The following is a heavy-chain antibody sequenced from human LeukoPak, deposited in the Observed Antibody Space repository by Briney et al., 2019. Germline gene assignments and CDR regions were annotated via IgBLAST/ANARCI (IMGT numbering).Heavy chain of an antibody. Sequence: SETLSLTCTVSGGSISGSTYYWGWIRQLPGKELEWIGSAYYSGSTNYNPSLKSRVTISVDTSKNQFSLKLSSVTAADTAVYYCARTDYALYYGMDVWGQGTTVTVSS. V-gene: IGHV4-39*07. CDR1: GGSISGSTYY. J-gene: IGHJ6*02. D-gene: IGHD4-17*01. CDR2: AYYSGST. CDR3: ARTDYALYYGMDV.